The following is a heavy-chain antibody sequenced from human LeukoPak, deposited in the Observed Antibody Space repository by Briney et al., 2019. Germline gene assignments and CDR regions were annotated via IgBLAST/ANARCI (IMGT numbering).Heavy chain of an antibody. J-gene: IGHJ6*03. D-gene: IGHD2-2*01. V-gene: IGHV4-31*03. Sequence: SQTLSLTCTVSGGYISSGGYYWSWIRQHPGKGLEWIGYIYYSGSTYYNPSLKSRVTISVDTSKNQFALKLSSVTAADTAVYYCTRVIVPAVYYYYYMDVWGKGTTVTVSS. CDR2: IYYSGST. CDR3: TRVIVPAVYYYYYMDV. CDR1: GGYISSGGYY.